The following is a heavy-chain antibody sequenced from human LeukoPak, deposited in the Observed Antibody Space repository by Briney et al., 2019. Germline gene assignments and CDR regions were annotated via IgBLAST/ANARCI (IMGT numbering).Heavy chain of an antibody. CDR1: GFTFSSYS. CDR3: AKDFHIALVSYYYMDV. CDR2: ISSSSSYI. D-gene: IGHD5/OR15-5a*01. V-gene: IGHV3-21*01. J-gene: IGHJ6*03. Sequence: GGSLRLSCAASGFTFSSYSMNWVRQAPGKGLEWVSSISSSSSYIYYADSVKGRFTISRDNAKNSLYLQMNSLRAEDTAVYYCAKDFHIALVSYYYMDVWGKGTTVTISS.